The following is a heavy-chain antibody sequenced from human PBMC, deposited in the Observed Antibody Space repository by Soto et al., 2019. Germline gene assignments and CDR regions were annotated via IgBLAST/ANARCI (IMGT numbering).Heavy chain of an antibody. CDR3: ARDPIRGLRSGYDYFDY. D-gene: IGHD5-12*01. V-gene: IGHV3-48*01. CDR2: ISSSSSTI. Sequence: EVQLVESGGGLVQPGGSLRLSCAASGFTFSSYSMNWVRQAPGKGLEWVSYISSSSSTIYYADSVKGRFTISRDNAKNSLYLQMNSLRAEDTAVYYCARDPIRGLRSGYDYFDYWGQGTLVTVSS. J-gene: IGHJ4*02. CDR1: GFTFSSYS.